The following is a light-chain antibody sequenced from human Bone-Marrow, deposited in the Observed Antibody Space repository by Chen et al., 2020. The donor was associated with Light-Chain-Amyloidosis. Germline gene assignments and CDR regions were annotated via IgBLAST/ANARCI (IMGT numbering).Light chain of an antibody. CDR3: CSDAGSYTWV. V-gene: IGLV2-11*01. J-gene: IGLJ3*02. Sequence: QSALTQPRSVSGSPGQSVAISCTGTSSDVGGYDYVSWYQQHPGKAPKFMIYDVSKRPSGVPDRVSGSKSGNTASLTISGLQAEDEADYYCCSDAGSYTWVFGGGTKLTVL. CDR2: DVS. CDR1: SSDVGGYDY.